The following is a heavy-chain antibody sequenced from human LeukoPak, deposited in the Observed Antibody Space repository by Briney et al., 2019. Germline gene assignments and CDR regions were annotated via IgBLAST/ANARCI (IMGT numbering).Heavy chain of an antibody. CDR2: IYYSGST. CDR1: GGSISSSSYY. Sequence: SETLSLTCTVSGGSISSSSYYWGWIRQPPGTGLEWLGSIYYSGSTYYNPSLKSRVTISVDTSKNQFSLKLSSVTAADTAVYYCARHGVVLHYYYYGMDVWGQGTTVTVSS. CDR3: ARHGVVLHYYYYGMDV. D-gene: IGHD3-3*01. V-gene: IGHV4-39*01. J-gene: IGHJ6*02.